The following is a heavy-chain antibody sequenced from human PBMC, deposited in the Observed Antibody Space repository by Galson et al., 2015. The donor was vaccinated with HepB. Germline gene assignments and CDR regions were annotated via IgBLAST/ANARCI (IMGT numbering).Heavy chain of an antibody. CDR1: GFTFSSYA. J-gene: IGHJ4*02. Sequence: SLRLSCAASGFTFSSYAMHWVRQAPGKGLEWVAVISYDGSNKYYADSVKGRFTISRDNSKNTLYLQMNSLRAEDTAVYYCAREKSGDIAAAGQSYFDYWGQGTLVTVSS. CDR2: ISYDGSNK. V-gene: IGHV3-30-3*01. CDR3: AREKSGDIAAAGQSYFDY. D-gene: IGHD6-13*01.